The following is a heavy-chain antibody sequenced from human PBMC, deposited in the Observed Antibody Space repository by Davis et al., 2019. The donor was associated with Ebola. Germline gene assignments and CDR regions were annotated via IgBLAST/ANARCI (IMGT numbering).Heavy chain of an antibody. D-gene: IGHD2-2*01. Sequence: PSETLSLTCAVSGGSISSSNWWSWVRQPPGKGLEWIGEIYHSGSTNYNPSLKSRVTISVDKSKNQFSLKLSSVTAADTAVYYCAREVCSSTSCSDHFDYWGQGTLVTVSS. CDR1: GGSISSSNW. V-gene: IGHV4-4*02. CDR2: IYHSGST. J-gene: IGHJ4*02. CDR3: AREVCSSTSCSDHFDY.